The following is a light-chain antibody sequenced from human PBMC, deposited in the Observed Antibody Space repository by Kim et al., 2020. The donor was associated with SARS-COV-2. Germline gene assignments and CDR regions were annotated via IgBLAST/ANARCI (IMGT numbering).Light chain of an antibody. Sequence: PDSISCRSSQSLVHGDGNTCLNWFHQRPGQSPRRLIYQTSNRDSGVPDRLSGSGTGTDFTLKISRVEAEDVGVYFCMQGTHWPWTFGQGTKVDIK. CDR2: QTS. J-gene: IGKJ1*01. V-gene: IGKV2-30*02. CDR1: QSLVHGDGNTC. CDR3: MQGTHWPWT.